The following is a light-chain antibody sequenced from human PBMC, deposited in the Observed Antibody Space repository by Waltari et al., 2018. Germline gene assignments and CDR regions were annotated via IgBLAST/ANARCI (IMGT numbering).Light chain of an antibody. CDR3: AAWDDSLNGWV. CDR2: SNN. CDR1: SPTIGSNP. V-gene: IGLV1-44*01. Sequence: QSVLTQPPSASGTPGQRVTISCSGSSPTIGSNPVHWYQQLPGTAPKLLIYSNNQRPSGVPDRFSGSKSGTSASLAISGLQSEDEADYYCAAWDDSLNGWVFGGGTKLTVL. J-gene: IGLJ3*02.